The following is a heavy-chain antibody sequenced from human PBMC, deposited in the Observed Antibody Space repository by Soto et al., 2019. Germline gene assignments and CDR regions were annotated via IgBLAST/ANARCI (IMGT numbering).Heavy chain of an antibody. CDR1: GGSISSGGYY. V-gene: IGHV4-31*02. D-gene: IGHD2-15*01. Sequence: PSETLSLTCTVSGGSISSGGYYWSWIRQHPGKGLEWIGYIYYSGSTYYNPSLKSRVTISVDTSKNQFSLKLSSVTAADTAVYYCARVGGVYCSGGSCYEPADYWGQGTLVTVSS. CDR3: ARVGGVYCSGGSCYEPADY. J-gene: IGHJ4*02. CDR2: IYYSGST.